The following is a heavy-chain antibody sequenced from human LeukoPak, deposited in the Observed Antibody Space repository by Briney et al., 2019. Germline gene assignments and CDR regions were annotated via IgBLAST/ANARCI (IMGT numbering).Heavy chain of an antibody. V-gene: IGHV4-59*01. CDR3: AREVGTGYFDH. CDR1: GGSISSYY. J-gene: IGHJ4*02. Sequence: PSETLSLTCTVSGGSISSYYWSWIRQPPGKGLEWIGYIYYSGSTNYNPSLKSRVTISVDTSKNQFSLKLSSVTAADTAVYYCAREVGTGYFDHWGQGTLVTVPS. CDR2: IYYSGST. D-gene: IGHD1-1*01.